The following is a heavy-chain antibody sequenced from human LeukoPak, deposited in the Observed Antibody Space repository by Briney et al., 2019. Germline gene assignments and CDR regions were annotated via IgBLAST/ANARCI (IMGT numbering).Heavy chain of an antibody. CDR3: ASPFYYDSSGSSAFDI. CDR2: ISSSSSYI. J-gene: IGHJ3*02. V-gene: IGHV3-21*01. D-gene: IGHD3-22*01. Sequence: GGTLRLSCAASGFTFSSYSMNWVCKAPGTGLELVSSISSSSSYIYYADSVKGRFTISRDNAKNSLYLQMNSLRAEDTAVYYCASPFYYDSSGSSAFDIWGQGTMVTVSS. CDR1: GFTFSSYS.